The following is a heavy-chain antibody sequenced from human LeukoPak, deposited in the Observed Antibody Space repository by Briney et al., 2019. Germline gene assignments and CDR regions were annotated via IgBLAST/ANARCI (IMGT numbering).Heavy chain of an antibody. J-gene: IGHJ4*02. CDR3: AKYLSRAFDS. CDR1: GFTFRSFW. Sequence: GSLRLSCAASGFTFRSFWMSWVRQAPGKGLEWLGHINQEGSRTDHADSVKGRFTISRDNARNLLYLHMSSLRAEDTAVYYCAKYLSRAFDSWGQGILVSVSS. D-gene: IGHD2/OR15-2a*01. V-gene: IGHV3-7*01. CDR2: INQEGSRT.